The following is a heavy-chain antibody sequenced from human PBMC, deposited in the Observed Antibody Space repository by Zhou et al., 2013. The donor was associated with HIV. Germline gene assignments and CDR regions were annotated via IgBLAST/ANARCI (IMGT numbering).Heavy chain of an antibody. D-gene: IGHD3-9*01. CDR1: GGTFENYP. J-gene: IGHJ4*02. CDR3: ASGTHVLRALSWLTDN. V-gene: IGHV1-69*14. CDR2: VIPVLQIA. Sequence: VQLVQSGNVLKSPGSSVKISCKTSGGTFENYPISWVRQAPGHGLEWVGGVIPVLQIAHYSQKFQGRVTVSADKSKTISYLELTSLRYEDTALYFCASGTHVLRALSWLTDNWGQGTLVIVSS.